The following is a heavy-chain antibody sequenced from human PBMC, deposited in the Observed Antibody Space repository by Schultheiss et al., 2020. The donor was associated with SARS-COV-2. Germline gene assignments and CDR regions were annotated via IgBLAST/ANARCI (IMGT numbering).Heavy chain of an antibody. V-gene: IGHV3-30-3*01. D-gene: IGHD2-2*01. CDR2: ISYDGSNK. CDR3: AKDGDCSSTSCFAYYYYGMDV. J-gene: IGHJ6*02. CDR1: GFTFSGSA. Sequence: GGSLRLSCAASGFTFSGSAMHWVRQAPGKGLEWVAVISYDGSNKYYADSVKGRFTISRDNSKNTLYLQMNSLRAEDTAVYYCAKDGDCSSTSCFAYYYYGMDVWGQGTTVTVSS.